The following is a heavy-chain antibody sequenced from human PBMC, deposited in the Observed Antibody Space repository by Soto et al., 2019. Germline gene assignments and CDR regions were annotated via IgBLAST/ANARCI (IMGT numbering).Heavy chain of an antibody. Sequence: LRLSCVASGFTFSTYAMSWVRQAPGKGLEWVSAVSGSGDSTYYADSVKGRFPISRDNSRNTVYLQMNSLRAEDTAVYYCARGISDWIFDYWCQGTLVNVSS. CDR1: GFTFSTYA. CDR3: ARGISDWIFDY. J-gene: IGHJ4*02. V-gene: IGHV3-23*01. D-gene: IGHD6-19*01. CDR2: VSGSGDST.